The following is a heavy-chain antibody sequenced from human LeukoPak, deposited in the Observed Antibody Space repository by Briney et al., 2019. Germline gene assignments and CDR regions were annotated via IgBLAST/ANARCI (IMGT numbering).Heavy chain of an antibody. CDR1: GYTFTNYG. Sequence: ASVKVSCKASGYTFTNYGISWVRQAPGQGLEWVGWISVYNDNTKYAQKLQDRVTMTTDTSTSTANMELRSLRSDDTAVYYCARVEAARPYYGMDVWGQGTTVTVSS. V-gene: IGHV1-18*01. CDR2: ISVYNDNT. D-gene: IGHD6-6*01. CDR3: ARVEAARPYYGMDV. J-gene: IGHJ6*02.